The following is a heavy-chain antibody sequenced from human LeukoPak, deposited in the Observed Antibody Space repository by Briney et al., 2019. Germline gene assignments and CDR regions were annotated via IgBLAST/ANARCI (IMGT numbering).Heavy chain of an antibody. CDR2: IYHSGST. J-gene: IGHJ4*02. V-gene: IGHV4-38-2*02. CDR1: GYSISSGYY. Sequence: KASETLSLTCTVSGYSISSGYYWGWIRQPPGKGLEWIGSIYHSGSTYYNPSLKSRVTISVDTSKNQFSLKLSSVTAADTAVYYCARDSFSGDDYWGQGTLVTVSS. D-gene: IGHD5-12*01. CDR3: ARDSFSGDDY.